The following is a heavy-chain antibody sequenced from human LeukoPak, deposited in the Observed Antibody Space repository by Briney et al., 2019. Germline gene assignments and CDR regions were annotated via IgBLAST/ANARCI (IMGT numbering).Heavy chain of an antibody. D-gene: IGHD6-13*01. J-gene: IGHJ6*02. Sequence: PGRSLRVSCAASGFTFSSYGMHWVRQAPGNGLEWVAVISYDGSNKYYADSVKGRFTISRDNSKNTLYLQMNSLRAEDTAVYYCAEDYSSSWNEYYYYGMDVWGQGTTVTVSS. CDR1: GFTFSSYG. CDR3: AEDYSSSWNEYYYYGMDV. V-gene: IGHV3-30*18. CDR2: ISYDGSNK.